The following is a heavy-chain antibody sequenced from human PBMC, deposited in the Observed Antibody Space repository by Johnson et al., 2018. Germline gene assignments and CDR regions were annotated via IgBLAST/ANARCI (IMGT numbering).Heavy chain of an antibody. J-gene: IGHJ3*02. V-gene: IGHV4-34*01. D-gene: IGHD3-22*01. Sequence: QVQLQQWGAGLLKPSETLSLTCAVYGGSFSGYYWSWIRQPPGKGLEWIGEINHSGSTNYNPSLKSRVTISVDTSTNQFSLKLSSVTAADTAVYYCARGHEVTMIGVMGRRAFDIWGQGTMVTVSS. CDR1: GGSFSGYY. CDR2: INHSGST. CDR3: ARGHEVTMIGVMGRRAFDI.